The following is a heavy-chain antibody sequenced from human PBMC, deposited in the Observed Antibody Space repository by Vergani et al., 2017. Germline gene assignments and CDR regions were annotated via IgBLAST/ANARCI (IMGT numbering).Heavy chain of an antibody. CDR1: GYSISSGYY. CDR3: ARRGFGEWLYYFDY. V-gene: IGHV4-38-2*01. J-gene: IGHJ4*02. D-gene: IGHD3-10*01. Sequence: QVQLQESGPGLVKPSETLSLTCAVSGYSISSGYYWGWIRQPPGKGLEWIGSIYHSGSTYYNPSLKSRVTRAVDTSKNQFSLKLSSVTAADTAVYYGARRGFGEWLYYFDYWGQGTLVTVSS. CDR2: IYHSGST.